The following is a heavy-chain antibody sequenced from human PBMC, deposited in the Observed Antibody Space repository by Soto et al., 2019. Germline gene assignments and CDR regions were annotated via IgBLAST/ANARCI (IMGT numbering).Heavy chain of an antibody. CDR2: IYFSGST. Sequence: PSETLSLTCTVSGDSVSSASFYWIWIRQAPGKGLEWIGFIYFSGSTNYNPSLKNRVTMSLDTSKNQFSLNLSSVTPADTAVYYGSRAHSGRYWFDPWGQGTLVTVSS. CDR3: SRAHSGRYWFDP. CDR1: GDSVSSASFY. V-gene: IGHV4-61*01. D-gene: IGHD6-19*01. J-gene: IGHJ5*02.